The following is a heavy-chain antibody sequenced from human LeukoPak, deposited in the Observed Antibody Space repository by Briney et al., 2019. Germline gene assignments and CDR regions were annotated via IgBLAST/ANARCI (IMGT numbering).Heavy chain of an antibody. J-gene: IGHJ6*03. CDR1: GGTFSSYA. D-gene: IGHD3-3*01. CDR2: IIPIFGTA. V-gene: IGHV1-69*13. CDR3: ATSGKWLLSPDYYYYYYMDV. Sequence: GASVKVSCKASGGTFSSYAISWVRQAPGQGLEWMGGIIPIFGTANYAQKFQGRVTITADESTSTAYMELSSLRSEDTAVYYCATSGKWLLSPDYYYYYYMDVWGKGTTVTISS.